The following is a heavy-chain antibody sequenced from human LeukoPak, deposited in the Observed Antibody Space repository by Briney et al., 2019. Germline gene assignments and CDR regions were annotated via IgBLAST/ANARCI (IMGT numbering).Heavy chain of an antibody. CDR3: ARGGYCSNTACYGGGWFDP. Sequence: GSLRLSCAASGFTFSSYDMTWVRQAPGKGLEWVSYIGSSGSIIYYADSVKGRFTISRDNSKNMLHLQMNSLRAEDTAVYYCARGGYCSNTACYGGGWFDPWGQGTQVTVSS. J-gene: IGHJ5*02. CDR2: IGSSGSII. D-gene: IGHD2-2*01. V-gene: IGHV3-48*03. CDR1: GFTFSSYD.